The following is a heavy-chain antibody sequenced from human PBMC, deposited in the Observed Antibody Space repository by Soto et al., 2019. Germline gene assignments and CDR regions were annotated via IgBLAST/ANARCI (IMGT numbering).Heavy chain of an antibody. CDR3: ARVMMVVGGG. D-gene: IGHD3-22*01. J-gene: IGHJ4*02. V-gene: IGHV3-48*01. CDR1: GFTFSSYS. CDR2: ISSSSSTI. Sequence: GGSLRLSCAASGFTFSSYSMNWVRQAPGKGLEWVSYISSSSSTIYYADSVKGRFTISRDNAKNSLYLQMNSLRAEDTAVYYCARVMMVVGGGWGQGTLVTVSS.